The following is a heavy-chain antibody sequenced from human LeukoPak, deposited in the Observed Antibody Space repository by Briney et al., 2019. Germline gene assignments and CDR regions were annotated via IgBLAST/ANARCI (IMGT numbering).Heavy chain of an antibody. V-gene: IGHV3-21*01. CDR2: ISSSSSYI. CDR1: GFTFSSYS. D-gene: IGHD1-26*01. CDR3: ARGGVGATGRIDY. Sequence: GGSLRLSCAASGFTFSSYSMNWVRQAPGKGLEWVSSISSSSSYIYYADSVKGRFTISRDNAKNSLYLQMNSLRAEDTAVYYCARGGVGATGRIDYWGQGTLVTVSS. J-gene: IGHJ4*02.